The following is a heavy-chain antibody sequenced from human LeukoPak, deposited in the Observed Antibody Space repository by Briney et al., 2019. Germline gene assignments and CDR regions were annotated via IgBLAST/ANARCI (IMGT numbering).Heavy chain of an antibody. CDR2: ISYDGSNK. Sequence: GGSLRLSCAASGFTFSSYAMHWVRQAPGKGLEWVAVISYDGSNKYYADSVKGRFTISRDNSKNTLYLQMNSLRAEDTAVYYCARDQGIVGATYYFDYWGQGTLVTVSS. V-gene: IGHV3-30*04. D-gene: IGHD1-26*01. J-gene: IGHJ4*02. CDR1: GFTFSSYA. CDR3: ARDQGIVGATYYFDY.